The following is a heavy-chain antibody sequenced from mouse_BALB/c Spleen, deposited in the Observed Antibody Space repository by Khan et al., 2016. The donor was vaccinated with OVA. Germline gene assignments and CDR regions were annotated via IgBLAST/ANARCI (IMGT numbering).Heavy chain of an antibody. V-gene: IGHV2-6-4*01. Sequence: QVQLKESGPGLVAPSQSLSITCTVSGFSLSRYNVHWIRQPPGKGLEWLGMIWSGGSTDYNSAVKSRLSISKDNSKSPVFLKMICLQTDDTAMYYCPRAYGSRLGYYAMDYWGQGTSVTVAS. J-gene: IGHJ4*01. D-gene: IGHD1-1*01. CDR1: GFSLSRYN. CDR3: PRAYGSRLGYYAMDY. CDR2: IWSGGST.